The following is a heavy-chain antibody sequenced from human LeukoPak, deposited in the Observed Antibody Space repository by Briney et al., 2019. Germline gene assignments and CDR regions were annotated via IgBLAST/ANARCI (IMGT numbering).Heavy chain of an antibody. V-gene: IGHV3-21*01. CDR3: AKPARTDYADY. D-gene: IGHD1-14*01. Sequence: PGGSLRLSCAASGFTFNNYNMNWVRQAPGKALEWVSSITSSGTYIFYADSVKGRFAISRDNAKNSLYLQMNSLGPEDTAVYYCAKPARTDYADYWGQGTLVTVSS. CDR1: GFTFNNYN. J-gene: IGHJ4*02. CDR2: ITSSGTYI.